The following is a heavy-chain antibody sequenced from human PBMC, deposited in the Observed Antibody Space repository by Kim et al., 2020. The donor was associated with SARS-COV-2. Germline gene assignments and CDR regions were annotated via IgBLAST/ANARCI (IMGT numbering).Heavy chain of an antibody. CDR2: INAGNGNT. D-gene: IGHD3-22*01. J-gene: IGHJ6*02. CDR1: GYTFTSYA. CDR3: ARDSKDSSGYYYYYYYYGMDV. V-gene: IGHV1-3*01. Sequence: ASVKVSCKASGYTFTSYAMHWVRQAPGQRLEWMGWINAGNGNTKYSQKFQGRVTITRDTSASTAYMELSSLRSEDTAVYYCARDSKDSSGYYYYYYYYGMDVWGQGTTVTVSS.